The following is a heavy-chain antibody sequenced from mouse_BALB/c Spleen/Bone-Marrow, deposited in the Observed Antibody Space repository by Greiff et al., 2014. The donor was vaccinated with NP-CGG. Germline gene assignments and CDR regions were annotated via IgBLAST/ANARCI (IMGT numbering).Heavy chain of an antibody. CDR1: GYAFSSYW. CDR2: IYPGDGDT. Sequence: VQLQQSGAELVRPGSSVKISCKASGYAFSSYWTNWVKQRPGQGLEWIGQIYPGDGDTNYNGKFMGKATLTADKSSSTAYMQLSSLTSEDSAVYFCAREGYDYDWFAYWGQGTLVTVSA. CDR3: AREGYDYDWFAY. D-gene: IGHD2-4*01. V-gene: IGHV1-80*01. J-gene: IGHJ3*01.